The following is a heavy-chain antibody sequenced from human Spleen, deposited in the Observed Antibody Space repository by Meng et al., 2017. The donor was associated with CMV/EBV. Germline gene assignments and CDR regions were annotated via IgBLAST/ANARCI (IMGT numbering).Heavy chain of an antibody. CDR3: ARTRRTIVGVVVIPFDY. D-gene: IGHD3-3*01. J-gene: IGHJ4*02. CDR1: GGSFSGYY. V-gene: IGHV4-34*01. CDR2: INHSGST. Sequence: SETLSLTCAVYGGSFSGYYWSWIRQPPGEGLEWIGEINHSGSTNYNPSLKSRVTISIDTPNNQFSLKVNFVTAADTAVYYCARTRRTIVGVVVIPFDYWGQGILVTVSS.